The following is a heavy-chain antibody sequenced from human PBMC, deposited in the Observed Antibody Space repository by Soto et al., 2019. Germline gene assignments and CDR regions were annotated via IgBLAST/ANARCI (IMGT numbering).Heavy chain of an antibody. CDR1: GFTFSSYG. D-gene: IGHD4-4*01. CDR2: IWYDGSNK. CDR3: ASATYSHDAFDI. Sequence: GSLRLSCAASGFTFSSYGMHWVRQAPGKGLEWVAVIWYDGSNKYYADSVKGRFTISRDNSKNTLYLQMNSLRAEDTAVYYCASATYSHDAFDIWGQGTMVTVSS. V-gene: IGHV3-33*01. J-gene: IGHJ3*02.